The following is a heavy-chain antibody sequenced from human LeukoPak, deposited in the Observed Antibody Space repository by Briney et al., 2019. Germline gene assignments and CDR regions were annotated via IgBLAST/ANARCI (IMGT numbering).Heavy chain of an antibody. D-gene: IGHD3-22*01. V-gene: IGHV3-23*01. CDR1: GFTFSSYA. Sequence: PGGSLRLSCAASGFTFSSYAMSWVRQAPGKGLEWVSAISGSGGSTYYADSVEGRFTISRDNSKNTLYLQMNSLRAEDTAVYYCASGVVVTRNWFDPWGQGTLVTVSS. CDR2: ISGSGGST. CDR3: ASGVVVTRNWFDP. J-gene: IGHJ5*02.